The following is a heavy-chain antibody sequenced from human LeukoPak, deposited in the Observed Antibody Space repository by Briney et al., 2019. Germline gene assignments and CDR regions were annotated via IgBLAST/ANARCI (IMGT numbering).Heavy chain of an antibody. CDR3: ARDLYRSGWGPFFDP. Sequence: GESLKISCAASGFTVSNNYMSWVRQAPGKGLDWVSVIYSGGNTYYADSVKGRFTISRDNSKNTLYLQMNSLRAEDTAVYYCARDLYRSGWGPFFDPWGQGTLVTVSS. D-gene: IGHD6-19*01. CDR1: GFTVSNNY. J-gene: IGHJ5*02. CDR2: IYSGGNT. V-gene: IGHV3-53*01.